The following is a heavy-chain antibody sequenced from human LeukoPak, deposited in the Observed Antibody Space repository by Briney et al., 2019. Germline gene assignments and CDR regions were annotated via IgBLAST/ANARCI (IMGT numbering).Heavy chain of an antibody. D-gene: IGHD1-26*01. J-gene: IGHJ4*02. Sequence: SETLSLTCTVSGGSISSYYWSWIRDPPGKGLEWIGYIYYSGSTNYNPSLKSRVTISVDTSKNQFSLKLSSVTAADTAVYYCAREWDSQGFDYWGQGTLVTVSS. CDR2: IYYSGST. CDR1: GGSISSYY. CDR3: AREWDSQGFDY. V-gene: IGHV4-59*01.